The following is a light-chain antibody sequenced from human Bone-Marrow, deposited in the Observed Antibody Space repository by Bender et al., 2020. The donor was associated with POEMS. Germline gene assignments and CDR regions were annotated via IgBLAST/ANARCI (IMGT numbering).Light chain of an antibody. CDR2: DVT. CDR1: SRDIGGFNF. V-gene: IGLV2-14*03. CDR3: SSYTSDSVYI. J-gene: IGLJ2*01. Sequence: QTALTQPASVSGSPGQSLTISCTGTSRDIGGFNFVSWYQEHPGKAPKLLIFDVTRRPSGVSDRFSGSKSGNTASLTISGLQAEDEAIYSCSSYTSDSVYIFGGGTQVTVL.